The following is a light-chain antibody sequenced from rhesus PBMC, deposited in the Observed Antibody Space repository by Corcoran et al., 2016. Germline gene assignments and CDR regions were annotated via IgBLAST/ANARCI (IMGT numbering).Light chain of an antibody. V-gene: IGKV1S14*01. Sequence: DIQMTQSPSPPSASVGDTVTITRRASQGISNYSAWYQQKPGKAPKPLIDYAFNLESGVPSRFSGSGSGTYFTLTISSLQPEEFAMYYCQQRTSCPLTFGQGTKVDIK. CDR3: QQRTSCPLT. CDR2: YAF. J-gene: IGKJ1*01. CDR1: QGISNY.